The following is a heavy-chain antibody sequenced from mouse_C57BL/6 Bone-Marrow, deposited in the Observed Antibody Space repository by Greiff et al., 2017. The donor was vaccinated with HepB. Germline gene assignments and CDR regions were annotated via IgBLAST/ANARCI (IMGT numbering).Heavy chain of an antibody. CDR2: IFPGSGST. Sequence: QVQLQQSGPELVKPGASVKISCKASGYTFTDYYINWVKQRPGQGLEWIGWIFPGSGSTYYNEKFKGKATLTVDKSSSTAYMLLSSLTSEDSAVYFCARAITTVVATDWYFDVWGTGTTVTVSS. V-gene: IGHV1-75*01. CDR1: GYTFTDYY. CDR3: ARAITTVVATDWYFDV. J-gene: IGHJ1*03. D-gene: IGHD1-1*01.